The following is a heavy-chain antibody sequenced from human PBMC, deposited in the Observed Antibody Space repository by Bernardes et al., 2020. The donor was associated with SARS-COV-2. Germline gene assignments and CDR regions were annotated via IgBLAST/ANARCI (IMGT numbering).Heavy chain of an antibody. J-gene: IGHJ4*02. CDR2: INAGNGNT. Sequence: ASVKVSCKASGYTFTRYAMHWVRQAPGQRLEWMGWINAGNGNTQYSQKFQGRVTISRDTSASTGYMEMSSLRSEDTAVYYCARAIIAVTGISLDYWGQGTLVTVSS. CDR1: GYTFTRYA. V-gene: IGHV1-3*01. D-gene: IGHD6-19*01. CDR3: ARAIIAVTGISLDY.